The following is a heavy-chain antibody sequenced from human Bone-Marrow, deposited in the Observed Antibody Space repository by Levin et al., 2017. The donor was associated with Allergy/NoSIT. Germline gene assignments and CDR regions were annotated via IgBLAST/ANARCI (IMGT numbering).Heavy chain of an antibody. CDR1: GGSISSYN. D-gene: IGHD2-8*02. CDR3: ARAGYCSGGLCYGGWFDP. J-gene: IGHJ5*02. CDR2: IYHSGNP. V-gene: IGHV4-59*01. Sequence: KTSETLSLTCTVSGGSISSYNWSWIRQPPGKGLEWIGYIYHSGNPNYNSSLKSRATISIDSSKNLLSLKLSSVTAADTAVYYCARAGYCSGGLCYGGWFDPWGQGTPVTVSS.